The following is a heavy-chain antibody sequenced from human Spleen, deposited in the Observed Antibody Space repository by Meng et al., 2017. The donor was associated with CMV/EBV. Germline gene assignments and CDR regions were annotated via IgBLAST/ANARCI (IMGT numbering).Heavy chain of an antibody. CDR2: IYPGDSDT. V-gene: IGHV5-51*01. CDR3: ARLLGDYGDYIDY. D-gene: IGHD4-17*01. Sequence: TGSAYTFTNSWIGWVRQMPANGLEWMAIIYPGDSDTRYSPSLLGQVTISADKSMSTAFLQWSSLKASDTAIYYCARLLGDYGDYIDYWGQGTLVTVSS. J-gene: IGHJ4*02. CDR1: AYTFTNSW.